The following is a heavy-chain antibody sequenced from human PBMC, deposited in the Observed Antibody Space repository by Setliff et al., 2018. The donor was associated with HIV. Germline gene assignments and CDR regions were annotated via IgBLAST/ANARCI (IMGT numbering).Heavy chain of an antibody. CDR3: AKSLYDLWSGYPMDV. CDR1: GFTFDDYT. V-gene: IGHV3-43*01. J-gene: IGHJ6*04. CDR2: ISWDGTSI. Sequence: GGSLRLSCVGSGFTFDDYTMHWVRQSAGKGLEWVSLISWDGTSIYYVDSVKDRFTISRDNTKNSLYLEMNSLKTEDTALYFCAKSLYDLWSGYPMDVWGKGTTVTVSS. D-gene: IGHD3-3*01.